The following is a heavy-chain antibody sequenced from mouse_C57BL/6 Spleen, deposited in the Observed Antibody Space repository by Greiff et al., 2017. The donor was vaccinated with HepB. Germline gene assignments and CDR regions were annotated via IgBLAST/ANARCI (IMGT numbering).Heavy chain of an antibody. CDR2: IYPGNGDT. CDR3: ARLNYGSSYYAMDY. CDR1: GYTFTSYN. V-gene: IGHV1-12*01. J-gene: IGHJ4*01. Sequence: LQQSGAELVRPGASVKMSCKASGYTFTSYNMHWVKQTPRQGLEWIGAIYPGNGDTSYNQKFKGKATLTVDKSSSAAYMQLSSLTSEDSAVYFCARLNYGSSYYAMDYWGQGTSVTVSS. D-gene: IGHD1-1*01.